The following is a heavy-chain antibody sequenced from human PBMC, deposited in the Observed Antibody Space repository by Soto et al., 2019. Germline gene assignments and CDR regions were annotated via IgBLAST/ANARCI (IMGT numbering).Heavy chain of an antibody. V-gene: IGHV1-18*01. J-gene: IGHJ6*02. D-gene: IGHD1-26*01. CDR2: INTYNGNT. Sequence: GASVKVSCKASGYTFTNYGISWVRQAPGQGLEWMGWINTYNGNTNHAQKLQGRVTMTTDTSTSTAYMELRSLRAEDTAVYYCAKDEVGAVYYYYYGMDVWGQGTTVTVSS. CDR3: AKDEVGAVYYYYYGMDV. CDR1: GYTFTNYG.